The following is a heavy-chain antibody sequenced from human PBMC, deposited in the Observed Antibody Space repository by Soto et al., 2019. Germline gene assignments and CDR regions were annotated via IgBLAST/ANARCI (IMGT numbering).Heavy chain of an antibody. J-gene: IGHJ5*02. V-gene: IGHV1-69*13. Sequence: GASVKVSCKASGGTFSSYAISWVRQAPGQGLEWMGGIIPIFGTANYAQKFQGRVTITADESTSTAYMELSSLRSEDTAVYYCARDRSRYDSSFDPWGQGTLVTVSS. CDR2: IIPIFGTA. CDR3: ARDRSRYDSSFDP. D-gene: IGHD3-22*01. CDR1: GGTFSSYA.